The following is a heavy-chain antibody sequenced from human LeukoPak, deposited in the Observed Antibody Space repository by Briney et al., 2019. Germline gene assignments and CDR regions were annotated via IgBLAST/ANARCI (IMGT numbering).Heavy chain of an antibody. CDR3: ANYGSYSAFDY. J-gene: IGHJ4*02. Sequence: PGGSLRLSCAASGFTVSTNYMSWVRQAPGKGLEWVSVIYSGGTTYYAESVKGRFTISRDNSKNTLYLQMNSLRAEDTAVYYCANYGSYSAFDYWGQGTLVTVSS. CDR1: GFTVSTNY. CDR2: IYSGGTT. D-gene: IGHD1-26*01. V-gene: IGHV3-53*01.